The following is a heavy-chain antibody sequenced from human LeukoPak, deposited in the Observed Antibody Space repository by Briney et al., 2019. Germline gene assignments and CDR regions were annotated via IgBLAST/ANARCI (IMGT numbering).Heavy chain of an antibody. J-gene: IGHJ4*02. CDR2: IYPGDSDT. D-gene: IGHD6-19*01. CDR1: GYNFTSYW. V-gene: IGHV5-51*01. CDR3: ARQGRALGAAWLEWLVLGDFPFPDY. Sequence: GESLKISCKGSGYNFTSYWIGWVRQMPGKGLEWMGIIYPGDSDTRYSPSFQGQVTISADKSISTAYLQWSSLKASDTAMYYCARQGRALGAAWLEWLVLGDFPFPDYWGQGTLVTVSS.